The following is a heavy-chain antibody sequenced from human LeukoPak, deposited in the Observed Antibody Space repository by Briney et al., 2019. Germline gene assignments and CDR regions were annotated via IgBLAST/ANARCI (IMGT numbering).Heavy chain of an antibody. CDR3: AKLGYSYGYYYYYYMDV. CDR1: GFIFANYA. CDR2: ISASGADT. D-gene: IGHD5-18*01. V-gene: IGHV3-23*01. Sequence: GGSLRLSCTTSGFIFANYAMAWVRQSPGKGLEWVSTISASGADTYYADSVRGRFTISRDNAKNSLYLRMNSLRAEDTAVYYCAKLGYSYGYYYYYYMDVWGKGTTVTVSS. J-gene: IGHJ6*03.